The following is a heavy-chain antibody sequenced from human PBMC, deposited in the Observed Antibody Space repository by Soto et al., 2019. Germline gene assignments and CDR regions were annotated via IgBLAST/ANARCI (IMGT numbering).Heavy chain of an antibody. V-gene: IGHV4-30-4*01. J-gene: IGHJ4*02. CDR2: IYYSGST. Sequence: SETLSLTCTVSGGSISSGDYYWSWIRQPPGKGLEWIGYIYYSGSTYYNPSLKSRVTISVDTSKNQFSLKLSSVTAADTAVYYCARGDNRGIRTYFDYWGQGTLVTVSS. CDR3: ARGDNRGIRTYFDY. CDR1: GGSISSGDYY. D-gene: IGHD1-1*01.